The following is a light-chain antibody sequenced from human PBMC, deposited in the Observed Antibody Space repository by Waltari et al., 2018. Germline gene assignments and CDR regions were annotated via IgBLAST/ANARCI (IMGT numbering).Light chain of an antibody. J-gene: IGLJ3*02. CDR1: SSDVGGHNH. V-gene: IGLV2-14*03. Sequence: QSALTQPASVSGSPGESITISCTGTSSDVGGHNHVSWYQHHPAKAPKLIIHDVNKRPSGVSNRFSGSKSDTTASLTISGLQAEDEADYYCNSFTDTASWVFGGGTKLTVL. CDR2: DVN. CDR3: NSFTDTASWV.